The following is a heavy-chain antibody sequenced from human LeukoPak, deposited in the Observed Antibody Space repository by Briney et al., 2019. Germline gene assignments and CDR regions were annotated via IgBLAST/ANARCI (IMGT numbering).Heavy chain of an antibody. CDR1: GFTFSSYA. J-gene: IGHJ4*02. Sequence: GGSLRLSCAASGFTFSSYAMHWVRQAPGKGLEWVAVISYDGSNKYYADSVKGRFTISRDNSKNTLYLQMNSLRAEDTAVYYCAKDLHGDYRGVFDYWGQGTLVTVSS. D-gene: IGHD4-17*01. CDR3: AKDLHGDYRGVFDY. CDR2: ISYDGSNK. V-gene: IGHV3-30*04.